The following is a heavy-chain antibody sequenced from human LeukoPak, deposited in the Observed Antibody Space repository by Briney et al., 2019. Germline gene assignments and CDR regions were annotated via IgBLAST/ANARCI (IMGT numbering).Heavy chain of an antibody. J-gene: IGHJ4*02. CDR1: GGSISSGGYY. CDR2: IYYSGST. Sequence: SETLSLTCTVSGGSISSGGYYWSWIRQHPGKGLEWIGYIYYSGSTYYNPSLKSRVTISADTSKNQFSLKLSSVTAADTAVYYCARTPGIAVAGSFDYWGQGTLVTVSS. V-gene: IGHV4-31*03. D-gene: IGHD6-19*01. CDR3: ARTPGIAVAGSFDY.